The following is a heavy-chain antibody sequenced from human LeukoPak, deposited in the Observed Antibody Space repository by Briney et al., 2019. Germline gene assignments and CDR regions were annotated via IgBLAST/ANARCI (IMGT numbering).Heavy chain of an antibody. D-gene: IGHD1-26*01. CDR2: ISSSGSTI. J-gene: IGHJ4*02. CDR3: ARDMSVGAMGSNIDY. Sequence: GGSLRLSCAASGFTFSDYYMSWIRQAPGKGLEWVSYISSSGSTIYYADSVKGRFTISRDNAKNSLYLQMNSLRAEDTAVYYCARDMSVGAMGSNIDYWGQGTLVTVSS. V-gene: IGHV3-11*01. CDR1: GFTFSDYY.